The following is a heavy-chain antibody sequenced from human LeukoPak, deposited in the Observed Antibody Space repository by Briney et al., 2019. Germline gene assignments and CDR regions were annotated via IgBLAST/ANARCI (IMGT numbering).Heavy chain of an antibody. J-gene: IGHJ4*02. CDR1: GGTFSSYA. D-gene: IGHD3-22*01. Sequence: SVKVSCKASGGTFSSYAISWVRQAPGQGLEWMGGIIPIFGTANYAQKFQGRVTITADESTSTAYMELSSLRSEDTAVYYCARGGDYYDSSGYSFDYWGQGTLVTISS. V-gene: IGHV1-69*13. CDR2: IIPIFGTA. CDR3: ARGGDYYDSSGYSFDY.